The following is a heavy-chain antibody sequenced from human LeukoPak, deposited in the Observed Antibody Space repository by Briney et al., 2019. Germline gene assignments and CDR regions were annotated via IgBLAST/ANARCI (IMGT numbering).Heavy chain of an antibody. V-gene: IGHV3-7*04. CDR1: GFTFSSYW. CDR2: IKQDGSEK. J-gene: IGHJ5*02. Sequence: GGSLRLSCAASGFTFSSYWMSWVRQAPGKGLGWVANIKQDGSEKYYVDSVKGRFTISRDNPKNSLNLQMNSLRVEDTAVYYCARAGSDWFNWFDPWGQGTLVTVSS. CDR3: ARAGSDWFNWFDP. D-gene: IGHD6-19*01.